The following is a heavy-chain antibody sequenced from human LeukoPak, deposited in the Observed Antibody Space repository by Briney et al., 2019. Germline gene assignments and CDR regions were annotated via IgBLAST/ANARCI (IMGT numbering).Heavy chain of an antibody. CDR3: ARDSDPMTNGLIDY. D-gene: IGHD3-22*01. Sequence: GASVKVSCKASGYTFTGYYMHWVRQAPGQGLEWMGWINPNSGGTNYAQKFQGRVTMTRDTSISTAYMELRSLRSDDTAVYYCARDSDPMTNGLIDYWGQGTLVTVSS. J-gene: IGHJ4*02. CDR2: INPNSGGT. CDR1: GYTFTGYY. V-gene: IGHV1-2*02.